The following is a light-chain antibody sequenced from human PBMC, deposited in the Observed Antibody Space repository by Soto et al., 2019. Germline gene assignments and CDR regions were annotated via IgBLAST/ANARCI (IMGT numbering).Light chain of an antibody. CDR1: QSVSSY. CDR3: QQYNSYPWT. CDR2: DAS. J-gene: IGKJ1*01. Sequence: EIVMTQSPATLSVSPGERATLSCRASQSVSSYLAWYQQKPGQAPRLLIYDASNRATGIPARFSGSGSGTDFTLTISSLQPDDFATYYCQQYNSYPWTFGQGTKVDI. V-gene: IGKV3D-15*01.